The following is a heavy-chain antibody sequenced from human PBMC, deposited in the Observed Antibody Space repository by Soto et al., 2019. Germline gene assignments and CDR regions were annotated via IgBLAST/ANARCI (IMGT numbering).Heavy chain of an antibody. D-gene: IGHD3-10*01. V-gene: IGHV1-3*01. J-gene: IGHJ5*02. CDR2: ISAGNGNT. CDR1: GYTFTSYA. Sequence: GASVKVSCKASGYTFTSYAMHWVRQAPGQRLEWMGWISAGNGNTKYSQKFQGRVTITRDTSASTAYMELSSLRSEDTAVYYCARSTMVRGVTPWGQGTLVTVSS. CDR3: ARSTMVRGVTP.